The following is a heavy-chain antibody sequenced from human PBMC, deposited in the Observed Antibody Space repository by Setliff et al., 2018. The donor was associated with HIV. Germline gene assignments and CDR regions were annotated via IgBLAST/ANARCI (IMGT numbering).Heavy chain of an antibody. CDR2: INTNSGGT. CDR3: ARRWSYDILTGYYPDHDAFDI. Sequence: ASVKVSCKASGYTFTGYYMHWVRQAPGQGLEWMGRINTNSGGTNYAQKFQGRVTMTRDTSISTAYMELSRLRSDDTAVYYCARRWSYDILTGYYPDHDAFDIWGQGTMVTVSS. CDR1: GYTFTGYY. V-gene: IGHV1-2*06. D-gene: IGHD3-9*01. J-gene: IGHJ3*02.